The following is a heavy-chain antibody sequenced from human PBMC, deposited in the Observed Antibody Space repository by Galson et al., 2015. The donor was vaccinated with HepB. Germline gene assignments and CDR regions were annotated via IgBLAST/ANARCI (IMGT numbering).Heavy chain of an antibody. CDR1: GYTFTSYG. V-gene: IGHV1-18*04. CDR2: ISAYNGNT. CDR3: ARDSRDSSGYYGYNWSTP. J-gene: IGHJ5*02. Sequence: CKASGYTFTSYGISWVRQAPGQGLEWMGWISAYNGNTNYAQKLQGRVTMTTDTSTSTAYMELRSLRSDDTAVYYCARDSRDSSGYYGYNWSTPGAREPWSPSPQ. D-gene: IGHD3-22*01.